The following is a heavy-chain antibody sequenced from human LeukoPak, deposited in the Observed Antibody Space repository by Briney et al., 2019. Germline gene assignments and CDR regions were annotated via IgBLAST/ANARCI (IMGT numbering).Heavy chain of an antibody. V-gene: IGHV4-39*01. CDR2: IYYAGSA. J-gene: IGHJ3*01. D-gene: IGHD5-18*01. CDR3: ARQVVDTAMVDDAFDV. CDR1: GGSITSSSFY. Sequence: SDTLSLTCTLSGGSITSSSFYWGSIRQPPGKGLGWIGIIYYAGSAYYNPPLKSRVTASVDTPTNQSSLKVSSVTADDSAVYYCARQVVDTAMVDDAFDVWGQGTMVTVSS.